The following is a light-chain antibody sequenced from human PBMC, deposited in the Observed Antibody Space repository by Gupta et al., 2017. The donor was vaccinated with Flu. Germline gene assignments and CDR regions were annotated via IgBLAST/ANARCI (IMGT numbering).Light chain of an antibody. J-gene: IGKJ5*01. V-gene: IGKV3-15*01. CDR3: QQCRDWPFT. Sequence: GEGVTLSCRASQSIGIDLAWYQQKPGQAPRPLIYDASFRGTGVPARFSAGGSGTEFTLTISSLQPEDFAIYYCQQCRDWPFTFGQGTRLDIK. CDR1: QSIGID. CDR2: DAS.